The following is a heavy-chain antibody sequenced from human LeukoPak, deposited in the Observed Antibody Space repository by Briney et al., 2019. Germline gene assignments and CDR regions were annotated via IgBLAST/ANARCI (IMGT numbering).Heavy chain of an antibody. D-gene: IGHD4-23*01. CDR2: IYYSGST. Sequence: SETLSLTCTVSGGSISSYYWSWIRQPPGKGLEWIGYIYYSGSTNYNPSLKSRVTISVDTPKNQFSLKLSSVTAADTAVYYCARDVYGGPPSYWGQGTLVTVSS. CDR3: ARDVYGGPPSY. V-gene: IGHV4-59*01. CDR1: GGSISSYY. J-gene: IGHJ4*02.